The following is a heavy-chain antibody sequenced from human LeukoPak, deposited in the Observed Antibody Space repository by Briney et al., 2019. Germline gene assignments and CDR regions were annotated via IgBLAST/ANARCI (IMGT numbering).Heavy chain of an antibody. Sequence: GGSLRLSCAASGFTFSSYGMHWVRQAPGKGLEWVAVIWYDGSNKYYADSVKGRFTISRDNSKNTLYLQMNSPRAEDTAVYYCARDLLGQDIVVVPAAHAYYYYGMDVWGQGTTVTVSS. CDR1: GFTFSSYG. V-gene: IGHV3-33*01. CDR3: ARDLLGQDIVVVPAAHAYYYYGMDV. J-gene: IGHJ6*02. D-gene: IGHD2-2*01. CDR2: IWYDGSNK.